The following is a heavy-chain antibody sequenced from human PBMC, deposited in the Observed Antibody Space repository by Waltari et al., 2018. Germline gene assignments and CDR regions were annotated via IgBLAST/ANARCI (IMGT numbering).Heavy chain of an antibody. CDR2: LIPIFGTA. J-gene: IGHJ6*03. V-gene: IGHV1-69*12. Sequence: QVQLVQSGAEVKKPGSSVKVSCKASGATFSSYAISWARQHPGQGLEWIGGLIPIFGTANYAQKFQGRVTITADESTSTAYMELSSLRSEDTAVYYCARAATVTSYYYYMDVWGKGTTVTISS. CDR3: ARAATVTSYYYYMDV. D-gene: IGHD4-4*01. CDR1: GATFSSYA.